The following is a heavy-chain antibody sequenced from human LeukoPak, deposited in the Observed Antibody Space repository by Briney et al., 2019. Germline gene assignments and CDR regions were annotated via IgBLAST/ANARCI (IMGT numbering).Heavy chain of an antibody. CDR2: IYTSGST. J-gene: IGHJ6*03. CDR3: AKQLVVASYYYSYYMDV. V-gene: IGHV4-4*09. CDR1: GGSISRNY. D-gene: IGHD3-22*01. Sequence: SETLSLTCTVSGGSISRNYWSWIRQPPGKGLEWIGYIYTSGSTNYNPSLKSRVTISGDTSKNQFSLKLSSVTAADTAVYYCAKQLVVASYYYSYYMDVWGEGTTVTVSS.